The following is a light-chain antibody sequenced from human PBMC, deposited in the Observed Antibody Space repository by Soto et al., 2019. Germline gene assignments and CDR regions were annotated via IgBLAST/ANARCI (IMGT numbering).Light chain of an antibody. CDR2: DVA. CDR3: CSYAGSYTWV. Sequence: QSVLTQPRSVSGSPGQSVTISCTGTSSDVGNYNYVSWYRQHPGKAPQLMIYDVAQRPSGVPDRFSGSKSGNTASLTISGLQAEDEADYYCCSYAGSYTWVFGGGTQLNVL. CDR1: SSDVGNYNY. J-gene: IGLJ3*02. V-gene: IGLV2-11*01.